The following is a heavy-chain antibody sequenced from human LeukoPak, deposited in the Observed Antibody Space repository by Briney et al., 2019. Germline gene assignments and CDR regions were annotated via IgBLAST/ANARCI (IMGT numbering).Heavy chain of an antibody. Sequence: GGSLRLSCAASGFTFSSCAMNWVRQAPGKGLEWVSVISGTGGSTYYADSVKGRFTISRDNSKNTLSLQMNSLRAKDTAVYYCARVKGAVAGHFDYWGQGNLVTVSS. V-gene: IGHV3-23*01. CDR1: GFTFSSCA. D-gene: IGHD6-19*01. CDR2: ISGTGGST. CDR3: ARVKGAVAGHFDY. J-gene: IGHJ4*02.